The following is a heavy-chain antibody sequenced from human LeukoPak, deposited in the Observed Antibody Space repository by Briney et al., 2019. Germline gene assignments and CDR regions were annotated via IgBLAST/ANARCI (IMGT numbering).Heavy chain of an antibody. D-gene: IGHD6-25*01. J-gene: IGHJ4*02. V-gene: IGHV4-34*01. CDR3: ARAKSAAGY. Sequence: SETLSLTCAVYGGSFSGYYGSWIRQPPGKGLEWIGEINHSGSTNYNPSLKSRVTISVDTSKNQFSLKLSSVTAADTAVYYCARAKSAAGYWGQGTLVTVSS. CDR2: INHSGST. CDR1: GGSFSGYY.